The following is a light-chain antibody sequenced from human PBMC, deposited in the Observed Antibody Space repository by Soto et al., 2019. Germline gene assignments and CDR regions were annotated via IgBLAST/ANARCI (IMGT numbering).Light chain of an antibody. Sequence: DVLMTQSPLSLPVTIGQPASISCRSSQSLVLSDGSTYLFWFQQRPGQSPRRLIYRVSDRDSGVPDRFSGSGSGTDFTLKISRVEAEDVAIYYCMQSPHWPPSTFGQGTRREI. CDR2: RVS. J-gene: IGKJ5*01. CDR1: QSLVLSDGSTY. CDR3: MQSPHWPPST. V-gene: IGKV2-30*02.